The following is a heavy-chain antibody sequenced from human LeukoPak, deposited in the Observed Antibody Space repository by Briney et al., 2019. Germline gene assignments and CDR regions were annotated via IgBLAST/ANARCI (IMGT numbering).Heavy chain of an antibody. CDR1: GYTFTSYY. D-gene: IGHD5-18*01. J-gene: IGHJ6*03. Sequence: ASVKVSCKASGYTFTSYYMHWVRQAPGQGLEWMGIINPSGGSTSYAQKFQGRVTMTRDMSTSTVYMELSSLRSEGTAVYYCARRGGRNGYSYGTYYYYYYYMDVWGKGTTVTVSS. CDR3: ARRGGRNGYSYGTYYYYYYYMDV. V-gene: IGHV1-46*01. CDR2: INPSGGST.